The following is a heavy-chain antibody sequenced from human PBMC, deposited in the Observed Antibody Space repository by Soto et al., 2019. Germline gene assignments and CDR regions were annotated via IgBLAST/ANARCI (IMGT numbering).Heavy chain of an antibody. D-gene: IGHD3-10*01. V-gene: IGHV1-3*01. CDR1: GYTFTSYA. Sequence: ASVKGSCKASGYTFTSYAMHWVRQAPGQRLEWMGWINAGNGNTKYSQKFQGRVTITRDTSASTAYMELSSLRSEDTAVYYRARDMGFGPSDYWGQGTLVTVSS. CDR3: ARDMGFGPSDY. CDR2: INAGNGNT. J-gene: IGHJ4*02.